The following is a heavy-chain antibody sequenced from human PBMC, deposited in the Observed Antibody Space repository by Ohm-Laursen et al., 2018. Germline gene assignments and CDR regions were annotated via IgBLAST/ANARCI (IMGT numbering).Heavy chain of an antibody. CDR1: GGSISRYY. V-gene: IGHV4-59*01. D-gene: IGHD4-17*01. CDR2: IYHSGST. J-gene: IGHJ6*02. Sequence: SETLSLTCTVSGGSISRYYWSWIRQPPGKGLEWIGYIYHSGSTNYNPSLKSRVTISVDTSKNQFSLKLSSVTAADTAVYYCARDHGWDYGDMDRDGMDVWGQGTTVTVSS. CDR3: ARDHGWDYGDMDRDGMDV.